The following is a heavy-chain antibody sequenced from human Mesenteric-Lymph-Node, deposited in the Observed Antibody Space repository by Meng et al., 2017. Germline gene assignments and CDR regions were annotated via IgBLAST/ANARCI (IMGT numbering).Heavy chain of an antibody. CDR2: INHSGST. Sequence: QVQVQQWGAGLLKPSWTLSLTGAVYGWSFSGYYWSWIRQPPGKGLEWIGEINHSGSTNYNPSLKSRVTISVDTSKNQFSLKLSSVTAADTAVYYCARGFFWSGKNRDNWFDPWGQGTLVTAPQ. CDR1: GWSFSGYY. J-gene: IGHJ5*02. V-gene: IGHV4-34*01. D-gene: IGHD3-3*01. CDR3: ARGFFWSGKNRDNWFDP.